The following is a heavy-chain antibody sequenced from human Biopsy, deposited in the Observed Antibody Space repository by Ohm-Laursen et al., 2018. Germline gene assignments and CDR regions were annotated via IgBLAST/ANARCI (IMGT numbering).Heavy chain of an antibody. Sequence: SLRLSCAASGFSVSSYDMNWVRQAPGKGLEWTPYISETSSHIYDADSVRGRFTVARDIAKNSLYLQLNSLRVEDTAVYYCARDSSRRAREGGMDVWGQGTTVTVSS. D-gene: IGHD6-6*01. CDR1: GFSVSSYD. CDR3: ARDSSRRAREGGMDV. V-gene: IGHV3-21*01. J-gene: IGHJ6*02. CDR2: ISETSSHI.